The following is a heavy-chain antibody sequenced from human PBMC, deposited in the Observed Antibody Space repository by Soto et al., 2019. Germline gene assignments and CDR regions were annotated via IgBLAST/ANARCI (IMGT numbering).Heavy chain of an antibody. CDR3: ARVQNYGSSWYGDDY. D-gene: IGHD6-13*01. CDR2: ISSSSSTI. CDR1: GFTFSSYS. Sequence: PGGSLRLSXAASGFTFSSYSMNWVRQAPGKGLEWVSYISSSSSTIYYADSVKGRFTISRDNAKNSLYLQMNSLRDKDTAVYYCARVQNYGSSWYGDDYWGQGTLVTVSS. V-gene: IGHV3-48*02. J-gene: IGHJ4*02.